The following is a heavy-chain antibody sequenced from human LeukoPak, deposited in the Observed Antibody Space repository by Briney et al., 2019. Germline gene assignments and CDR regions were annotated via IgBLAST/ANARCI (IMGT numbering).Heavy chain of an antibody. Sequence: ASVKVPCKASGYTFTSYDINWVREATGQGLEWMGWMNPNSGNTGYAQKFQGRVTMTRNTSISTAYMELSSLRSEDTAVYYCARVYKSFDYYYYYMDVWGKGTTVTVSS. CDR2: MNPNSGNT. CDR1: GYTFTSYD. CDR3: ARVYKSFDYYYYYMDV. J-gene: IGHJ6*03. V-gene: IGHV1-8*01. D-gene: IGHD3-10*01.